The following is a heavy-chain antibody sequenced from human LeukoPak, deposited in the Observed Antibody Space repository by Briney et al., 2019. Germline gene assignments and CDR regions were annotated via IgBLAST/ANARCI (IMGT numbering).Heavy chain of an antibody. V-gene: IGHV1-46*01. Sequence: GASVKVSCKASGYTFTSYYMHWVRQAPGQGLEWMGIINPSGGSTSYAQKFQGRVTMTRDTSTSTVYMELSSLRSGDTAVYYCARANGVYQLPYYFDYWGQGTLVTVSS. CDR3: ARANGVYQLPYYFDY. CDR1: GYTFTSYY. J-gene: IGHJ4*02. D-gene: IGHD2-2*01. CDR2: INPSGGST.